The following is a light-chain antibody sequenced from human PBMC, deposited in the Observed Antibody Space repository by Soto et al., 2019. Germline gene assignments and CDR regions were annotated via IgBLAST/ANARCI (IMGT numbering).Light chain of an antibody. CDR2: EVS. Sequence: QSVLTQPASVSGSPGQSITISCTGTSSDVGTYDYVSWYQQYPGKAPERIIFEVSYRASGVSNRFSGSKSGNTASLTISGLQAEDEAHYYCSSYTGSSTLVVFGGGTKLTVL. V-gene: IGLV2-14*01. J-gene: IGLJ2*01. CDR3: SSYTGSSTLVV. CDR1: SSDVGTYDY.